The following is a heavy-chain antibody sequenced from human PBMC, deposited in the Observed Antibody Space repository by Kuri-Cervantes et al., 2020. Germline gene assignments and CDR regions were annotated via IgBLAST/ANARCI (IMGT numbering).Heavy chain of an antibody. Sequence: GSLRLSCTVSGDSINNYYWSWIRQPPGKGLEWIGEINHSGSTNYNPSLKSRVTISVDTSKNQFSLKLSSVTAADTALYFCARASEVIKIDYWGQGVLVTVSS. CDR1: GDSINNYY. CDR3: ARASEVIKIDY. D-gene: IGHD2/OR15-2a*01. J-gene: IGHJ4*02. V-gene: IGHV4-34*01. CDR2: INHSGST.